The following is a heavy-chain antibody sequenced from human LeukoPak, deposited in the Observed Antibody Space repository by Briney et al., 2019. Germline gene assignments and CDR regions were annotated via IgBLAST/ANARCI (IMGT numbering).Heavy chain of an antibody. V-gene: IGHV4-34*01. J-gene: IGHJ6*03. Sequence: SETLSLTCAVYGGSFSGYYWSWIRQPPGKGLEWIGEINHSGSTNYNPSHKSRVTISVDTSKNQFSLKLSSVTAADTAVYYCATNPPDIVATTYYYYMDVWGKGTTVTVSS. CDR2: INHSGST. CDR1: GGSFSGYY. CDR3: ATNPPDIVATTYYYYMDV. D-gene: IGHD5-12*01.